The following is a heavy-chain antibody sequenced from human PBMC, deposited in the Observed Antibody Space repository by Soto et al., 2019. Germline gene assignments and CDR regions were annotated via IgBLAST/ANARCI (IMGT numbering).Heavy chain of an antibody. Sequence: GGSLRLSCAASGFTFSSYGMHWVRQAPGKGLEWVAVISYDGSNKYYADSVKGRFTISRDNSKNTLYLQMNSLRAEDTAVYYCAKRVPCGGDCYFAFDIWGQGTMVTVSS. CDR2: ISYDGSNK. J-gene: IGHJ3*02. V-gene: IGHV3-30*18. CDR1: GFTFSSYG. CDR3: AKRVPCGGDCYFAFDI. D-gene: IGHD2-21*02.